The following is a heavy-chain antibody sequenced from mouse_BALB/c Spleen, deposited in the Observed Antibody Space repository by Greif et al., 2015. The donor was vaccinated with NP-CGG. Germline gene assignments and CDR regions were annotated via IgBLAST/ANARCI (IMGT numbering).Heavy chain of an antibody. CDR2: INPSTGYT. J-gene: IGHJ4*01. D-gene: IGHD1-1*01. CDR1: GYTFTSYW. CDR3: ARRGTTVVASMDY. V-gene: IGHV1-7*01. Sequence: VQLQQSGAELAKPGASVKMSCKASGYTFTSYWMHWVKQRPGQGLEWIGYINPSTGYTEYNQEFKDKATLTADKSSSTAYMQLSSLTSEDSAAYYCARRGTTVVASMDYWGQGTSVTVSS.